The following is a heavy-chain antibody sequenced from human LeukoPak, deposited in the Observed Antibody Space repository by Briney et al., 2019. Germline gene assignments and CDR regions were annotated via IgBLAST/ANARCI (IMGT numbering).Heavy chain of an antibody. CDR2: VFHTGST. CDR3: ARRSGSYSYYYMDV. Sequence: SETLSLTCTVSGGSISSSSYYWGWIRQPPGKGLEWIGYVFHTGSTNYNPSLKSRVTISVDTSKNQFSLKLSSVTAADTAVYYCARRSGSYSYYYMDVWGKGTTVTISS. V-gene: IGHV4-61*05. J-gene: IGHJ6*03. D-gene: IGHD3-10*01. CDR1: GGSISSSSYY.